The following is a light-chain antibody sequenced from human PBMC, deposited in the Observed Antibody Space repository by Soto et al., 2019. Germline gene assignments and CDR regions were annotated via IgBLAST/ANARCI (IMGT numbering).Light chain of an antibody. V-gene: IGLV2-14*01. J-gene: IGLJ1*01. CDR2: DVS. Sequence: QSVLTQPASVSGAPGQSITLSCPGTSSGVGGYNYVSWYQQHPGKAPKLMIYDVSNRPSGVSNRFSGSKSGNTASLTISGLQAEDEADYYCSSYTSSSTYVFGTGTKVTVL. CDR3: SSYTSSSTYV. CDR1: SSGVGGYNY.